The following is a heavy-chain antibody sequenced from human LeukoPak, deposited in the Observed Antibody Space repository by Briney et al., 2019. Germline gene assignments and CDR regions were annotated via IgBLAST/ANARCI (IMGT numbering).Heavy chain of an antibody. D-gene: IGHD4-11*01. Sequence: SETLSLTCTVSGYSISSGYYWGWIRQPPGKGLEWIGSIYHSGSTYYNPSLKSRVTISVDTSKNQFSLKLSSVTAADTAVYYCACYSRGYYFDYLGQGTWSPSRQ. CDR2: IYHSGST. J-gene: IGHJ4*02. CDR3: ACYSRGYYFDY. V-gene: IGHV4-38-2*02. CDR1: GYSISSGYY.